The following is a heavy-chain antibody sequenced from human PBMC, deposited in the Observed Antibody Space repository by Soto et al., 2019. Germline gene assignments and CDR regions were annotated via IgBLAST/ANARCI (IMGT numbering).Heavy chain of an antibody. J-gene: IGHJ5*02. Sequence: GGSLRLSCAASDFTFSNAWINWVRQAPGKGLEWVGRIKSKTHGGTTDFAAPVKGRFAISRDDSKNMVYLQMNSLKTEDTAVYYCTRQDWDDILTGPYPWGQGTLVTVSS. D-gene: IGHD3-9*01. CDR2: IKSKTHGGTT. CDR1: DFTFSNAW. CDR3: TRQDWDDILTGPYP. V-gene: IGHV3-15*07.